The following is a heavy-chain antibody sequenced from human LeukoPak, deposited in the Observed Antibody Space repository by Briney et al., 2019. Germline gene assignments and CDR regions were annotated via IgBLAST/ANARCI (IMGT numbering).Heavy chain of an antibody. D-gene: IGHD5-12*01. Sequence: ETLSLTCTVSGGSISSSSYYCGWIRQPPGKGLEWIGSNYYSGSTYYNPSLKSRVTISVDTSKNQFSLKLGSVTAADTAVYYCARKASPYSLVATLYYFDYWGQGTLVTVSS. J-gene: IGHJ4*02. CDR2: NYYSGST. CDR1: GGSISSSSYY. V-gene: IGHV4-39*01. CDR3: ARKASPYSLVATLYYFDY.